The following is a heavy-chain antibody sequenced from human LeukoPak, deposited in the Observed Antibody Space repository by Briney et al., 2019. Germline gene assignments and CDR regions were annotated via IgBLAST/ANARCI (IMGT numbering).Heavy chain of an antibody. D-gene: IGHD3-10*01. J-gene: IGHJ4*02. V-gene: IGHV1-8*03. CDR2: MNPNSGNT. CDR1: GYTFTSYD. CDR3: ARGQYYYGSGSGDYFDY. Sequence: ASVKVSCKASGYTFTSYDINWVRQATGQGLEWMGWMNPNSGNTGYAQKFQGRVAITRNTSISTAYMELSSLRSEDTAVYYCARGQYYYGSGSGDYFDYWGQGTLVTVSS.